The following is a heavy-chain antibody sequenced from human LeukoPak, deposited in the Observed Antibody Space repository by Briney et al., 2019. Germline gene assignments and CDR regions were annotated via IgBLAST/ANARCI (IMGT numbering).Heavy chain of an antibody. CDR2: VFLRRNT. V-gene: IGHV4-39*07. D-gene: IGHD3-10*01. Sequence: SETLSLTCTVSGDSIISSSYYWDWIRQPPGKGLEWIGSVFLRRNTYYNPSLKSRLTISVDTSKNQFSLRLSSVTAADTAVYYCARVRYGSGRGMDVWGQGTTVTVSS. CDR1: GDSIISSSYY. J-gene: IGHJ6*02. CDR3: ARVRYGSGRGMDV.